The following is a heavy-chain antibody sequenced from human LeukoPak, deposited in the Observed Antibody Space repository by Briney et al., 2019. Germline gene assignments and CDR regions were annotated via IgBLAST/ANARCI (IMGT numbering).Heavy chain of an antibody. D-gene: IGHD3-9*01. J-gene: IGHJ4*02. Sequence: GGSLRLSCAASGFTFSSYSMNWVRQAPGKGLEWVSSISSSSSYIYYADSVKGRFTISRDNSKNTLYLQMNSLRAEDTAAYYCAKGYYFDILSGYSSLDSWGQGTLVTVSS. CDR2: ISSSSSYI. V-gene: IGHV3-21*01. CDR1: GFTFSSYS. CDR3: AKGYYFDILSGYSSLDS.